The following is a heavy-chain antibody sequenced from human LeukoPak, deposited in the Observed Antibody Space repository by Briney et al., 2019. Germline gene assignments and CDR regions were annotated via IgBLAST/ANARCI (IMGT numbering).Heavy chain of an antibody. CDR3: ARAGPDSAAYFYYAMDV. D-gene: IGHD2-15*01. CDR1: GYTFTSYG. CDR2: ISGYNGDT. Sequence: ASVKVSCKTSGYTFTSYGISWVRQAPGQGLEWMGWISGYNGDTHYAQNLQDRVTMTTDTSTSTAYMDVRSLRSDDTAVYYCARAGPDSAAYFYYAMDVWGQGTTVTVSS. V-gene: IGHV1-18*01. J-gene: IGHJ6*02.